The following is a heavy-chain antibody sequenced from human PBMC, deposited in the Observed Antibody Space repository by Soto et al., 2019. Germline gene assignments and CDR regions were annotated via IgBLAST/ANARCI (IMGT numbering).Heavy chain of an antibody. CDR2: IYPGDSEI. J-gene: IGHJ4*02. D-gene: IGHD2-21*02. CDR1: GYTFTSYW. CDR3: ARAWGDSYLYLDY. V-gene: IGHV5-51*01. Sequence: EVQLVQSGAEMKKPGESLQISCSVSGYTFTSYWIGWVRQLPGKGLEWMGIIYPGDSEIRYTPSFQGQVTISADKSIRTAYLHWNSLKASDTAMYYCARAWGDSYLYLDYWGQGTQVTVSS.